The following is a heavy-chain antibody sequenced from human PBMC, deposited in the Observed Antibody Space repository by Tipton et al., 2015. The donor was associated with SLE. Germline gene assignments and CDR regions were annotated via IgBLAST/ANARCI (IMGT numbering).Heavy chain of an antibody. Sequence: TLSLTCTVSGGSISTNTHYWAWIRPPPGKGLEWIATVYNSGRTYYNPSLKSRVSILVDTSKNHFSLILTSVTAADTAVYYCAADSSTWLRFDFWGQGTLVPVSS. CDR1: GGSISTNTHY. CDR3: AADSSTWLRFDF. V-gene: IGHV4-39*07. J-gene: IGHJ4*02. D-gene: IGHD2-2*01. CDR2: VYNSGRT.